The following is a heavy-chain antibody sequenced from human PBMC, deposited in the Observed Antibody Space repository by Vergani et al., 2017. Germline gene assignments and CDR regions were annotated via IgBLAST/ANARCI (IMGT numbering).Heavy chain of an antibody. CDR1: GFTFDDYA. CDR3: VKDIAASGNYWYFDL. CDR2: INWNSDSI. D-gene: IGHD6-13*01. Sequence: EVQLVEAGGGLVQPGRSLRLSCAASGFTFDDYAMHWVRQAPGKGLEWVSGINWNSDSIVYADSVTGRFTISRDNAKNYLYLQMNSLRAEDTALYYCVKDIAASGNYWYFDLWGRGTLVTVSS. V-gene: IGHV3-9*01. J-gene: IGHJ2*01.